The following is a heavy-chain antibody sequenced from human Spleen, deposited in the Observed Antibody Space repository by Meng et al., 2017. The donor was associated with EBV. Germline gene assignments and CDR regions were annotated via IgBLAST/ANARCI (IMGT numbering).Heavy chain of an antibody. CDR2: IDFSGSA. V-gene: IGHV4-61*08. Sequence: QLQLQESGPGLVKPSETLSLTCTVSGGSVISNGYHWSWVRQPPGKGLEWIGYIDFSGSADYNPSLKSRATISVDTSKNQFSLKLSSVTAADTAVYYCARFTVAAGPWKYFDYWGPGTMVTVSA. CDR1: GGSVISNGYH. D-gene: IGHD6-13*01. J-gene: IGHJ4*02. CDR3: ARFTVAAGPWKYFDY.